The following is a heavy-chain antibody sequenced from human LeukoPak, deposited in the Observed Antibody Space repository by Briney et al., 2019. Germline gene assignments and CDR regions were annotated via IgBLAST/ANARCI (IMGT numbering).Heavy chain of an antibody. D-gene: IGHD3-22*01. CDR1: GGSISSGSYY. CDR2: IYTSGST. CDR3: ARGADYYDSSGYYGRWRYYGMDV. V-gene: IGHV4-61*02. J-gene: IGHJ6*02. Sequence: SETLSLTCTVSGGSISSGSYYWRWIRQPAGTGLEWIGRIYTSGSTNYNPSLKSRVTISVDTSKNQFSLKLSSVTAADTAVYYCARGADYYDSSGYYGRWRYYGMDVWGQGTTVTVSS.